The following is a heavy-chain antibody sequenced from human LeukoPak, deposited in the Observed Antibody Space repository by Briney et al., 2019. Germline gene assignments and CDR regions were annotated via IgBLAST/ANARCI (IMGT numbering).Heavy chain of an antibody. CDR1: GFTFSSYE. Sequence: GGSLRLSCAASGFTFSSYEMNWVRQAPGKGLEWVSYISSSGSTIYYADSVKGRFTISRDNAKNSLYLQMNSLRAEDTAVYYCARDVQPYGSGSYYTYYYGMDVWDKGATVTVSS. J-gene: IGHJ6*04. CDR3: ARDVQPYGSGSYYTYYYGMDV. CDR2: ISSSGSTI. D-gene: IGHD3-10*01. V-gene: IGHV3-48*03.